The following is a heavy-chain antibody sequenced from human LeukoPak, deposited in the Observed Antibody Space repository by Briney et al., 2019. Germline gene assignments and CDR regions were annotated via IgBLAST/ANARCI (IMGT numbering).Heavy chain of an antibody. CDR2: TYYRSKWYN. V-gene: IGHV6-1*01. D-gene: IGHD6-19*01. Sequence: SQTLSVTCAISGDSFSSNNGAWNWIRQSPSRGLEWLGRTYYRSKWYNDYAESMKGRITINPDTSKNQFSLRLNSVTPDDTAVYYCARDFGNSGWYTFDYWGQGSLGTVSA. J-gene: IGHJ4*02. CDR1: GDSFSSNNGA. CDR3: ARDFGNSGWYTFDY.